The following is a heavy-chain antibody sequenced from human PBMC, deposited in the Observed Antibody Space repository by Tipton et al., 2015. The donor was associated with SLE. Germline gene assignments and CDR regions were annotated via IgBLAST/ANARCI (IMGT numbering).Heavy chain of an antibody. D-gene: IGHD2-15*01. V-gene: IGHV4-59*11. J-gene: IGHJ4*02. CDR3: AGAWQGYCSGGTCYVLDY. CDR2: ISNSETT. Sequence: TLSLTCTVSGGSISSHYCSWIRQAPGKGLEWIGYISNSETTNYNPSLKSRVTISVDTSKNQFSLKLRSVTAADTAVYYCAGAWQGYCSGGTCYVLDYWGQGTLVTVSS. CDR1: GGSISSHY.